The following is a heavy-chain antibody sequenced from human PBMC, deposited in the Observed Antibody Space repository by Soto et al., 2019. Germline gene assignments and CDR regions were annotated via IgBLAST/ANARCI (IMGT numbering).Heavy chain of an antibody. CDR3: ARDRLGFGYLDS. V-gene: IGHV3-23*04. CDR2: VSSGGGAT. CDR1: GFTFNNHA. Sequence: EVHLAESGGRLVQPGGSLRLSCAASGFTFNNHAMTWVRQAPGKGLEWVATVSSGGGATYYADSVKGRFTVSRANSKKTVSLHMDSLRADDTARYYCARDRLGFGYLDSWGPGTLLTVTS. J-gene: IGHJ4*02. D-gene: IGHD3-10*01.